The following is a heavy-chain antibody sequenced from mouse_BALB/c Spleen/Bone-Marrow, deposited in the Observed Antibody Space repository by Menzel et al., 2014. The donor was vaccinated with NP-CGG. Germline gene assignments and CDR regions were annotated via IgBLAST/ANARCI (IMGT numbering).Heavy chain of an antibody. Sequence: EVQLQQSGGNLVKPGGSLKLSCAASGFTFSDYYMYWVRQTPEKRLEWVATISDGGSYTYYPDSVKGRFTISRDNAKNSLDLQMNSLKSEDSAMYYCARGGAHYYGRGFTYWGQGTLVTVSA. D-gene: IGHD1-2*01. CDR1: GFTFSDYY. CDR2: ISDGGSYT. V-gene: IGHV5-4*02. J-gene: IGHJ3*01. CDR3: ARGGAHYYGRGFTY.